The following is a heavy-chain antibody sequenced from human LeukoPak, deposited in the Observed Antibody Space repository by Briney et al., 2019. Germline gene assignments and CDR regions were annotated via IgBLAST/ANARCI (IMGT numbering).Heavy chain of an antibody. CDR2: IGIDSGNT. CDR1: GFPFIEYS. D-gene: IGHD1-1*01. Sequence: GGSLRLSCTASGFPFIEYSMNWVRQAPGKGLEWISYIGIDSGNTKYADSVRGRFTISADKVKNSLYLQMNSLRDEDTAVYYCARDHNYAFDNWGQGTLVSVCS. CDR3: ARDHNYAFDN. V-gene: IGHV3-48*02. J-gene: IGHJ4*02.